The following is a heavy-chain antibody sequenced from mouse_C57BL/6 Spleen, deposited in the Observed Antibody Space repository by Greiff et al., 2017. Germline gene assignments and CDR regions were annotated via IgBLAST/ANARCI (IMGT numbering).Heavy chain of an antibody. Sequence: EVQLQQSGPELVKPGDSVKISCKASGYSFTGYFMNWVMQSHGKSLEWIGRINPYNGDTFYNQKFKGKATLTVDKSSSTAHMELRSLTSEDSAVYYCARSRHGNYYYFDYWGQGTTLTVSS. V-gene: IGHV1-20*01. J-gene: IGHJ2*01. CDR3: ARSRHGNYYYFDY. CDR1: GYSFTGYF. CDR2: INPYNGDT. D-gene: IGHD2-1*01.